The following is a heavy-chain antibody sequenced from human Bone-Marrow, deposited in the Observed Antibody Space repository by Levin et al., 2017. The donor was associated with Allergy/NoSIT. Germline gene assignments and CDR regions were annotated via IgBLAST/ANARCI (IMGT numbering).Heavy chain of an antibody. V-gene: IGHV3-66*01. D-gene: IGHD6-6*01. Sequence: GGSLRLSCAASGFSVSNNFLNWVRQVPGKGLEWVSLIYSGGSTHYSDSVKGRFTISRDNSRNTLYLQMNSLRVADTAVYSCARAGQGHRSSPYWSQGTLVTVSA. CDR3: ARAGQGHRSSPY. CDR2: IYSGGST. CDR1: GFSVSNNF. J-gene: IGHJ4*02.